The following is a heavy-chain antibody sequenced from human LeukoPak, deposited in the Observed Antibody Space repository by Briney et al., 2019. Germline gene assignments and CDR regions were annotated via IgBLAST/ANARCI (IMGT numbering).Heavy chain of an antibody. Sequence: GGSLRLSCAASGFTFSSYAMSWVRQAPGKGLEWFSGISGSGGSTYYADSVKGRFTISRDNSKNTLYLQMNSLRAEDTAVYYCAKDPYYDFWSGYYYFDLWGQGTLVTVSS. D-gene: IGHD3-3*01. CDR1: GFTFSSYA. CDR2: ISGSGGST. J-gene: IGHJ4*02. CDR3: AKDPYYDFWSGYYYFDL. V-gene: IGHV3-23*01.